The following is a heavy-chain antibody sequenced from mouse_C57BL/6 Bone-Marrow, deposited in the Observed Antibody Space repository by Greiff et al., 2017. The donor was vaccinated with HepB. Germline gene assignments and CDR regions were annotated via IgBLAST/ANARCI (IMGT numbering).Heavy chain of an antibody. CDR1: GFTFSSYA. Sequence: EVQLVESGGGLVKPGGSLKLSCAASGFTFSSYAMSWVRQTPEKRLEWVATISDGGSYTYYPDNVKGRFTISRDNAKNNLYLQMSHLKSEDTAMYYCARGGGGWFAYWGQGTLVTVSA. V-gene: IGHV5-4*01. J-gene: IGHJ3*01. CDR3: ARGGGGWFAY. CDR2: ISDGGSYT.